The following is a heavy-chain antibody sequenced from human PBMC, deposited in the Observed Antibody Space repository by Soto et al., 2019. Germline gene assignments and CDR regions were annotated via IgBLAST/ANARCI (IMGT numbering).Heavy chain of an antibody. Sequence: GGSLILSCAAAGFPFSSYSMSWVRQAPGKGLEWVSAISGSGGSTYYADSVKGRFTISRDNSKNTLYLQMNSLRAEDTAVYYCAKGTIFGVVNAFDIWGQGTMVTVSS. CDR3: AKGTIFGVVNAFDI. D-gene: IGHD3-3*01. V-gene: IGHV3-23*01. CDR1: GFPFSSYS. CDR2: ISGSGGST. J-gene: IGHJ3*02.